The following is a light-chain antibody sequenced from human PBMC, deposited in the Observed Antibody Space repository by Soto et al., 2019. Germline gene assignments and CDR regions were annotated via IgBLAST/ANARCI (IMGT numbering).Light chain of an antibody. J-gene: IGKJ1*01. Sequence: IVLTDSPSILSMTPGERAPLSCRASQSISRSLAWYQQKPGQAPRLLISDASTRATGIPDRFSGSGSGTDFTLTISRLEPEDFAVYYCQQYVTSPWAFGQGTKVDIK. V-gene: IGKV3-20*01. CDR3: QQYVTSPWA. CDR2: DAS. CDR1: QSISRS.